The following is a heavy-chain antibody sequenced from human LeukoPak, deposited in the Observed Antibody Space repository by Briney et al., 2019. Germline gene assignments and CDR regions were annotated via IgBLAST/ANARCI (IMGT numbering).Heavy chain of an antibody. V-gene: IGHV3-9*01. CDR3: AKDMRQLVRGYFDY. J-gene: IGHJ4*02. Sequence: GRSLRLSCAASGFTLDDYAMHWVRQAPGKGLEWVSGISWNSGSIGYADSVKGRFTISRDNAKNSLYLQMNSLRAEDTALYYCAKDMRQLVRGYFDYWGQGTLVTVSS. CDR2: ISWNSGSI. CDR1: GFTLDDYA. D-gene: IGHD6-6*01.